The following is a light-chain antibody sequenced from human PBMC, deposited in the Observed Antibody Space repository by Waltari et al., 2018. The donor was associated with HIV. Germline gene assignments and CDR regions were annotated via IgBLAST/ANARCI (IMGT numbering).Light chain of an antibody. CDR2: GPS. Sequence: EIVMKQSPATLSVSPGERATLSCRASQSVSHNLAWYQQKPGQASRLLIYGPSTRATGTPARFSASGSGTEFTLTISSLQSEDFAIYYCQQYNEWPRTFGQGTKVEIK. J-gene: IGKJ1*01. CDR3: QQYNEWPRT. CDR1: QSVSHN. V-gene: IGKV3-15*01.